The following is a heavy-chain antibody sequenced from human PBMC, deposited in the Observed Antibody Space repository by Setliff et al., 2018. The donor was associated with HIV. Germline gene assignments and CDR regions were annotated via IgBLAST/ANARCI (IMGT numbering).Heavy chain of an antibody. J-gene: IGHJ2*01. D-gene: IGHD2-8*01. CDR3: ARDRVMSAVKFWYFDL. CDR1: DFSLSGDY. CDR2: IYYTGRT. V-gene: IGHV4-38-2*02. Sequence: SETLSLTCDVSDFSLSGDYWAWLRLSPGRGLEWIGTIYYTGRTYYNPSLRSRLSISVETSKNQFSLKLSSVTAADTAVYYCARDRVMSAVKFWYFDLWGRGTLVTV.